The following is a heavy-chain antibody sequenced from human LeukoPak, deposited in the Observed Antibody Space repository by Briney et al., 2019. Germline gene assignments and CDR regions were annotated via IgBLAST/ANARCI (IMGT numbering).Heavy chain of an antibody. D-gene: IGHD4-17*01. CDR1: GFTFSSYG. CDR2: IRYDGSNK. J-gene: IGHJ3*02. CDR3: ARESQYGDYDSAFDI. Sequence: GGSLRLSCAASGFTFSSYGMHWVRQAPGKGLEWVAFIRYDGSNKYYADSVKGRFTISRDNSKNTLYLQMNSLRAEDTAVYYCARESQYGDYDSAFDIWGQGTMVTVSS. V-gene: IGHV3-30*02.